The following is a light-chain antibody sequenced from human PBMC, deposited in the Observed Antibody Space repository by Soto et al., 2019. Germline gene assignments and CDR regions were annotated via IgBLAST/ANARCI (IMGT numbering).Light chain of an antibody. CDR3: ASWDAILKGYV. Sequence: SVLTQPPPESATPGPRVIISCSGSRSNIGSNSVNWYQQLPGTAPKLLIYINDQRPSGVPDRFSGSSSGTSVSLAISGLQSEHEADYYCASWDAILKGYVFASGTKGTV. V-gene: IGLV1-44*01. CDR1: RSNIGSNS. J-gene: IGLJ1*01. CDR2: IND.